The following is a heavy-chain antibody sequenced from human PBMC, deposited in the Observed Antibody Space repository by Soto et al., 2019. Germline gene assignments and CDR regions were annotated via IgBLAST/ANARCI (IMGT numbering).Heavy chain of an antibody. J-gene: IGHJ6*02. V-gene: IGHV3-23*01. Sequence: GGSLRLSCAASGFTFSSYAMIWVRQAPGKGLEWVSAISGSGGSTYYADSVKGRFTISRDNSKNTLYLQMNSLRAEDTAVYYCAKSPSYYYGMDVWGQGTTVTVSS. CDR2: ISGSGGST. CDR1: GFTFSSYA. CDR3: AKSPSYYYGMDV.